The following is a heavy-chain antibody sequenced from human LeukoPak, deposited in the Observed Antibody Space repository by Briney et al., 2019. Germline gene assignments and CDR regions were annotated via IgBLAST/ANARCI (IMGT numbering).Heavy chain of an antibody. Sequence: PSETLSLTCTVSGGSISSYYWSWIRQPAGKGLEWIGRIYTSGSTNYNPSLKSRVTMSVDTSKNQFSLKLSSVTAADTAVYYCARGGSSSWYGYFQHWGQGTLVTVSS. CDR3: ARGGSSSWYGYFQH. J-gene: IGHJ1*01. D-gene: IGHD6-13*01. CDR1: GGSISSYY. V-gene: IGHV4-4*07. CDR2: IYTSGST.